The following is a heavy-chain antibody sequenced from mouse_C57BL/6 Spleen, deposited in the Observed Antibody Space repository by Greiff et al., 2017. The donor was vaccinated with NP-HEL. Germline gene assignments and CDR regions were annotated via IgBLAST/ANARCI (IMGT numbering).Heavy chain of an antibody. Sequence: EVQVVESGGDLVKPGGSLKLSCAASGFTFSSYGMSWVRQTPDKRLEWVATISSGGSYTYYPDSVKGRFTISRDNAKNTLYLQMSSLKSEDTAMYYCARLGGYYLDYWGQGTTLTVSS. CDR1: GFTFSSYG. CDR3: ARLGGYYLDY. V-gene: IGHV5-6*01. D-gene: IGHD1-1*02. J-gene: IGHJ2*01. CDR2: ISSGGSYT.